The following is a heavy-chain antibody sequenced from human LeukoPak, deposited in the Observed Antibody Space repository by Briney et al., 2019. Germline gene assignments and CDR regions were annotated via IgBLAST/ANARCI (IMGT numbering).Heavy chain of an antibody. Sequence: GGSLRLSCAASGFTVSRTWMAWVRQAPGKGLEWVANINQDASTRHYVDSVKGRFTISRDNAKNSLDLQMYSLRVEDTAVYYCARDQSGSLDYWGQGTLVTVSS. V-gene: IGHV3-7*01. CDR2: INQDASTR. D-gene: IGHD1-26*01. J-gene: IGHJ4*02. CDR1: GFTVSRTW. CDR3: ARDQSGSLDY.